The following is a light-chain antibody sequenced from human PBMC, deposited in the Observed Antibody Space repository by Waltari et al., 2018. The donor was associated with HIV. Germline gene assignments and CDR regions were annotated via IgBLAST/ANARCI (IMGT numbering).Light chain of an antibody. CDR2: RDD. V-gene: IGLV10-54*01. Sequence: QAGLIQTPSVSRALGQTATLTCTGNTNNVGKEGAVWLQQHRGHRPKLLFNRDDTRPSGISERISASRSGNTASLTITGLQSGDEADYYCSAWDSSLDSWVFGGGTKLTVL. J-gene: IGLJ3*02. CDR3: SAWDSSLDSWV. CDR1: TNNVGKEG.